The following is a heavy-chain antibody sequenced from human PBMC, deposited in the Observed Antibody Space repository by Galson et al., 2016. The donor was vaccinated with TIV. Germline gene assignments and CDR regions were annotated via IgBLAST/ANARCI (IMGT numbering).Heavy chain of an antibody. CDR3: ARPDEASCRSRICYSLAH. CDR2: IYHSGSA. Sequence: TLSLTCTVSGGSISSGAFSWSWIRQPPGRGLEWMGYIYHSGSAYYSESLRSRVTISVDRSKNQLSLKLSSVTVADTAVYYCARPDEASCRSRICYSLAHWGRGALVTVSS. D-gene: IGHD2-15*01. J-gene: IGHJ4*02. V-gene: IGHV4-30-2*01. CDR1: GGSISSGAFS.